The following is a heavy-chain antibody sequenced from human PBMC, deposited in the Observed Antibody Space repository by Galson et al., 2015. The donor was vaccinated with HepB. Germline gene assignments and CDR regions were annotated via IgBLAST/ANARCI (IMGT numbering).Heavy chain of an antibody. D-gene: IGHD3-22*01. CDR2: ISGSGGIT. J-gene: IGHJ4*02. Sequence: SLRLSCAPSEFTFSIYAMSWVRQAPGKGLEWISGISGSGGITYYADFVKGRFTISRDNSENTLYLQMNSLRDEDTAIYYCAKDYSDSSGYYGAGLFDYWGQGTLVTVAS. CDR1: EFTFSIYA. CDR3: AKDYSDSSGYYGAGLFDY. V-gene: IGHV3-23*01.